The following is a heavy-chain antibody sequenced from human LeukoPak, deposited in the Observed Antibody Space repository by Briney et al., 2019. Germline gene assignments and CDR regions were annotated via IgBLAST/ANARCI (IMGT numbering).Heavy chain of an antibody. Sequence: SETLSLTCTVSGGSMNSYYWSWIRQPPGKGLEWIGYIYYSGSTNYNPSLKSRVTISVDTSKNQFSLKLSSVTAADTAVYYCARVLYSNYIIYFDYWGQGTLVTVSS. J-gene: IGHJ4*02. CDR1: GGSMNSYY. V-gene: IGHV4-59*01. CDR2: IYYSGST. CDR3: ARVLYSNYIIYFDY. D-gene: IGHD4-11*01.